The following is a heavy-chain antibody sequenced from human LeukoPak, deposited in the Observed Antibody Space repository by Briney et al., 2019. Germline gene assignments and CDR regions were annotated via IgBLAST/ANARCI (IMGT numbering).Heavy chain of an antibody. D-gene: IGHD3-10*01. V-gene: IGHV4-39*07. Sequence: KPSETLSLTCTVSSGSITSSSYYWVWIRQPPGMGLEWIGSKFYSGGTYYNPSLKSRVTLSVDASKNQFSLKLSSVTAADTAVYYCAREQILYGSGSYYIMYYFDYWGQGTLVTVSS. CDR2: KFYSGGT. CDR1: SGSITSSSYY. CDR3: AREQILYGSGSYYIMYYFDY. J-gene: IGHJ4*02.